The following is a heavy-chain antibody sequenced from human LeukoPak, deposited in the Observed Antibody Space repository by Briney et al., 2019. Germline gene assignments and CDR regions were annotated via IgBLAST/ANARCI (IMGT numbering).Heavy chain of an antibody. V-gene: IGHV4-59*01. D-gene: IGHD1-26*01. CDR2: IYYSGST. Sequence: SETLSLTCTVSGRSISSYYWSWIRQPPGKGLEWIGYIYYSGSTNYNPSLKSRVTISVDTSKNQFSLKLSSVTAADTAVYYCARGPEGIVGATNRPIYYYYGMDVWGQGTTVTVSS. CDR3: ARGPEGIVGATNRPIYYYYGMDV. J-gene: IGHJ6*02. CDR1: GRSISSYY.